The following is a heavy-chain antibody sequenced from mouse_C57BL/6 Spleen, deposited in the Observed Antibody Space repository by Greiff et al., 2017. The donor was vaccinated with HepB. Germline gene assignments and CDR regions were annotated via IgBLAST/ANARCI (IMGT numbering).Heavy chain of an antibody. V-gene: IGHV5-4*01. J-gene: IGHJ4*01. Sequence: EVQLVESGGGLVKPGGSLKLSCAASGFTFSSYAMSWVRQTPEKRLEWVATISDGGSYTYYPDNVKGRFTIARDNAKNNLYLQMSHLKSGDTAMYYCARVLVYDGYYVPYAIDYWGPATSVTVSS. CDR3: ARVLVYDGYYVPYAIDY. CDR1: GFTFSSYA. D-gene: IGHD2-3*01. CDR2: ISDGGSYT.